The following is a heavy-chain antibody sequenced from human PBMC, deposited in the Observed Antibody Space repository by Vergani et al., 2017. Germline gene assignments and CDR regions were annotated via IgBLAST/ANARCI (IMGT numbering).Heavy chain of an antibody. CDR2: IWYDESNK. Sequence: QVQLVESGGGVVQPGRSLRLSCAASGFIFSNYGMHWVRQAPGKGLEWVAVIWYDESNKYYADSVKGRFNIYRDNSKNTLYLQMDSLRAEDTAVYYCARDMEWDGSFHFDNWGRGTLVIVSS. CDR3: ARDMEWDGSFHFDN. J-gene: IGHJ4*02. D-gene: IGHD3-3*01. CDR1: GFIFSNYG. V-gene: IGHV3-33*01.